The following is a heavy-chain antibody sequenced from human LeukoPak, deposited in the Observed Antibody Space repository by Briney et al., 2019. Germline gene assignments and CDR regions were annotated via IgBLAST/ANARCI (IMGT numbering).Heavy chain of an antibody. CDR3: AKARLSTGWAYNDY. D-gene: IGHD6-19*01. CDR2: IVGGGGTT. CDR1: GFTFSGYA. Sequence: GGSLRLSCAASGFTFSGYAMSWVRQAPGKGLEWVSAIVGGGGTTFYADSVKGRFTISRDNSKNTVYLQMNSLRAEDTAVYFCAKARLSTGWAYNDYWGQGALVTVSS. J-gene: IGHJ4*02. V-gene: IGHV3-23*01.